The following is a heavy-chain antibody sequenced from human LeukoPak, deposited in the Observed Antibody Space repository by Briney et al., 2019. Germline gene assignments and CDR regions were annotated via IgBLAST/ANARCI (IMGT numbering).Heavy chain of an antibody. V-gene: IGHV3-30*02. D-gene: IGHD3-22*01. CDR3: ARGGLFYYDSSGYGDY. CDR1: GFSFSDYA. J-gene: IGHJ4*02. Sequence: GGSLRLSCAASGFSFSDYAIYWVRQTPGKGLEWVAFIRYDGSNKIYADSVKGRFTISRDNSKNTLYLQMNSLRAEDTAVYYCARGGLFYYDSSGYGDYWGQGTLVTVSS. CDR2: IRYDGSNK.